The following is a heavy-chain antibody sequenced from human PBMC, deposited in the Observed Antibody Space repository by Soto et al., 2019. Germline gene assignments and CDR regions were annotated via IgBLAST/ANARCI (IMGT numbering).Heavy chain of an antibody. D-gene: IGHD6-19*01. V-gene: IGHV3-23*01. Sequence: GGSLRLSCAASRFTFSSYAMSWVRQAPGKGLEWVSTISGSGGNTYHADSVKGRFTISRDNSKNTLYLQMNSLRDDDTAVYYCAKDRWLAPWGQGTLVTVS. J-gene: IGHJ5*02. CDR3: AKDRWLAP. CDR1: RFTFSSYA. CDR2: ISGSGGNT.